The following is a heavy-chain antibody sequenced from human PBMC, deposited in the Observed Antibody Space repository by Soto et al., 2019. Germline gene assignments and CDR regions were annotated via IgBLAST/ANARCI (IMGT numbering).Heavy chain of an antibody. CDR2: SYYSGST. Sequence: SETRSLTCTVAGGSISSSSYYWGWSRQPPGKGREWIGSSYYSGSTYYNPSLKSRVTISVDTSKNQFSLKLSSVTAADTAVYYCARRSLRWYTFDYWGQGTLVTVSS. J-gene: IGHJ4*02. V-gene: IGHV4-39*01. D-gene: IGHD4-17*01. CDR3: ARRSLRWYTFDY. CDR1: GGSISSSSYY.